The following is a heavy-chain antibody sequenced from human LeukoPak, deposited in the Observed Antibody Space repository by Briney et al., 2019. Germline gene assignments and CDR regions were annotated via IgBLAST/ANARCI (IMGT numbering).Heavy chain of an antibody. CDR3: ARDRGDPKAVAGLNNWFDP. V-gene: IGHV3-33*01. CDR2: IWYDGSNK. D-gene: IGHD6-19*01. J-gene: IGHJ5*02. Sequence: PGGSLRLSCAASGFTFSSYGMHWVRQAPGKGLEWVAVIWYDGSNKYYADSVKGRFTISGDNSKNTLYLQMNSLRAEDTAVYYCARDRGDPKAVAGLNNWFDPWGQGTLVTVSS. CDR1: GFTFSSYG.